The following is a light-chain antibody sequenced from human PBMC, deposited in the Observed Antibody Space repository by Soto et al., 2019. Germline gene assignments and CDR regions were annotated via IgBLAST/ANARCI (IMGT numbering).Light chain of an antibody. J-gene: IGLJ1*01. CDR2: EVS. Sequence: QSVLTQPASVSGSPGQSITISCTGTSSDIGNYDFVSWYQQVPGTAPKAMIYEVSSRPSGVSNRFSGSKSGNTASLTISGLQAEDEADYYCFSYAGDSVYVFGTGTKV. CDR1: SSDIGNYDF. CDR3: FSYAGDSVYV. V-gene: IGLV2-23*02.